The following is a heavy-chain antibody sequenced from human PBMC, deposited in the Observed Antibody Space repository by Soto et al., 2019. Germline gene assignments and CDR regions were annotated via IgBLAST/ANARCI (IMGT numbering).Heavy chain of an antibody. D-gene: IGHD3-9*01. CDR3: ARGYYDILTDYRRAMAI. Sequence: SETLSLTCAVYGGSFSGYYWSWIRQPPGKGLEWIGEINHSGITNYNPSLKSRVTISVDTSKNQFSLKLRSVTAADTAVYFCARGYYDILTDYRRAMAIWGQGTTVTVSS. V-gene: IGHV4-34*01. CDR2: INHSGIT. J-gene: IGHJ6*02. CDR1: GGSFSGYY.